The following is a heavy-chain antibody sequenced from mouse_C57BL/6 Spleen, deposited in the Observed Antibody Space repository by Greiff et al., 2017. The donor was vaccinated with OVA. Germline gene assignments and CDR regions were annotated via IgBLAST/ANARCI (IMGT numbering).Heavy chain of an antibody. V-gene: IGHV1-82*01. CDR2: IYPGDGDT. CDR3: ARTSRLLNYAMDY. CDR1: GYAFSSSW. Sequence: VQLQQSGPELVKPGASVKISCKASGYAFSSSWMNWVKQRPGKGLEWIGRIYPGDGDTNYNGKFKGKATLTADKSSSTAYMQLSSLTSEDSAVYFCARTSRLLNYAMDYWGQGTSVTVSS. J-gene: IGHJ4*01. D-gene: IGHD2-10*01.